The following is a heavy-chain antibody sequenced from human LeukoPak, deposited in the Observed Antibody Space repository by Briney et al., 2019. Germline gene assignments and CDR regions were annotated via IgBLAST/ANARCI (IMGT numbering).Heavy chain of an antibody. J-gene: IGHJ4*02. D-gene: IGHD3-10*01. V-gene: IGHV4-61*02. CDR2: IYTSGST. CDR1: GGSISSGSYY. Sequence: SETLSLTCTVSGGSISSGSYYWSWIRQPAGKGLEWIGRIYTSGSTNYNPSLKSRVTISVDTSKNQFSLKLSSVTAADTAVYYCARVLDYYGSGSYGADYWGQGTLVTVSS. CDR3: ARVLDYYGSGSYGADY.